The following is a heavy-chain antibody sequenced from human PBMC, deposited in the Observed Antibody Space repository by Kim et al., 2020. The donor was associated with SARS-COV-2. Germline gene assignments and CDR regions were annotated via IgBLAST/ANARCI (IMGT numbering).Heavy chain of an antibody. CDR2: IKQDGSEK. CDR3: AREDIAVAFDY. Sequence: GGSLRLSCAASGSTFSSYWMSWVRQAPGKGLEWVANIKQDGSEKYYVDSVKGRFTISRDNAKNSLYLQMNSLRAEDTAVYYCAREDIAVAFDYWGQGTLVTVSS. D-gene: IGHD6-19*01. J-gene: IGHJ4*02. V-gene: IGHV3-7*01. CDR1: GSTFSSYW.